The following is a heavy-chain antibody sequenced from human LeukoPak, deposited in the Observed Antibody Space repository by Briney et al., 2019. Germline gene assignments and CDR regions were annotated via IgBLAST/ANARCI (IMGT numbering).Heavy chain of an antibody. V-gene: IGHV3-30*02. CDR3: TKERNAFDV. CDR1: GFTFGAYD. J-gene: IGHJ3*01. CDR2: IKYDGTYQ. Sequence: GGSLRLSCVASGFTFGAYDIHWVRQAPGKGLDWVASIKYDGTYQYYADSAKGRCTISRDNSKNTLYLQMSSLRVEDTAIYYCTKERNAFDVWGQGTMVTVSS.